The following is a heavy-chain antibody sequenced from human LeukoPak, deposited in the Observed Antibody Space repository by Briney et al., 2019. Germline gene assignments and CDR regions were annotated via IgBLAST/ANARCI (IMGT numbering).Heavy chain of an antibody. J-gene: IGHJ4*02. CDR1: GFPFSSYS. CDR2: ISNSASTI. CDR3: ARDPVATSRFDY. V-gene: IGHV3-48*02. D-gene: IGHD5-12*01. Sequence: GGSLGLSCAAPGFPFSSYSMNWVRQAPGKGLEWVSYISNSASTIYYADSVTGRFTISRDNAKNSLYLQMNSLRDEDTAVYYCARDPVATSRFDYWGQGTLVTVSS.